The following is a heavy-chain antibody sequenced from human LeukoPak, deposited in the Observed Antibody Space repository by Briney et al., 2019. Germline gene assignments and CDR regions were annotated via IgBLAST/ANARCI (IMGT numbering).Heavy chain of an antibody. D-gene: IGHD1-26*01. Sequence: GGSLRLSCVASGFPFSCYWLTWVRQAPAKGLAWVANRKQDGGEEYYVDSVKGRFTISRDNAKNSLFLQMNSLRVEDTAVYYCARLGGSYYTYWGQGTLVTVSS. J-gene: IGHJ4*02. V-gene: IGHV3-7*01. CDR1: GFPFSCYW. CDR2: RKQDGGEE. CDR3: ARLGGSYYTY.